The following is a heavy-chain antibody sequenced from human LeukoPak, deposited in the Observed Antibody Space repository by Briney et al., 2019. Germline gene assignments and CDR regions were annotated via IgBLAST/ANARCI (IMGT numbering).Heavy chain of an antibody. Sequence: GGSLRLSCAASGFTFSGSAMRWVRQASGKGLEWVGRIRSKANSYATAYAASVKGRFTISRDDSKSTAYLQMNSLKTEDTAVYYCTRHGDYYGSGSYYQYYYYYYMDVWGKGTTVTVSS. V-gene: IGHV3-73*01. D-gene: IGHD3-10*01. J-gene: IGHJ6*03. CDR1: GFTFSGSA. CDR3: TRHGDYYGSGSYYQYYYYYYMDV. CDR2: IRSKANSYAT.